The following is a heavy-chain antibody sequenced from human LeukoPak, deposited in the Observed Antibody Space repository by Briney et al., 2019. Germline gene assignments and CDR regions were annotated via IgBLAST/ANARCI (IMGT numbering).Heavy chain of an antibody. V-gene: IGHV1-8*01. CDR1: GYTFTSYD. CDR3: ARRSYYYDSSGYPDYWFDP. CDR2: MNPNSGNT. Sequence: GGSVKVSCKASGYTFTSYDINWVRQATGQGLEWMGWMNPNSGNTGYAQKFQGRVTMTRDTSTSTVYMELSSLRSEDTAVYYCARRSYYYDSSGYPDYWFDPWGQGTLVTVSS. J-gene: IGHJ5*02. D-gene: IGHD3-22*01.